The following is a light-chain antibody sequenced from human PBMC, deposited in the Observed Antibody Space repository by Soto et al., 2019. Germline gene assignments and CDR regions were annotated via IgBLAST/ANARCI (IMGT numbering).Light chain of an antibody. CDR1: QSISSW. CDR2: KAS. Sequence: DIQMTQSPSTLSASVGDRVTITCRASQSISSWLAWYQQKPGKAPNLLIYKASSLESGVPSRFSGSGSRTEFTLTISSLQPDDFATYYCQQYDSDPVTFGGGTKVEIK. CDR3: QQYDSDPVT. J-gene: IGKJ4*01. V-gene: IGKV1-5*03.